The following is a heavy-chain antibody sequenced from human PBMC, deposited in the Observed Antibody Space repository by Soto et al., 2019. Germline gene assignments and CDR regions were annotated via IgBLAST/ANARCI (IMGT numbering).Heavy chain of an antibody. J-gene: IGHJ4*02. CDR2: IRSKTNSYAT. D-gene: IGHD6-19*01. CDR1: GFTLSTYT. CDR3: TRQTDAVQWLVVPTDYNFDY. Sequence: PGGSLRLSCEASGFTLSTYTMAWVRQASGKGLEWVGHIRSKTNSYATAYAESVKGRFTISRDDSMNTAYLQMNSLKTEDTAVYFCTRQTDAVQWLVVPTDYNFDYWGQGTLVTVSS. V-gene: IGHV3-73*01.